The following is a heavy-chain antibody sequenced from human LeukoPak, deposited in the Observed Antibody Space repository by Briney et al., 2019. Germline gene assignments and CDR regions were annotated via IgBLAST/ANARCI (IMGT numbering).Heavy chain of an antibody. J-gene: IGHJ5*02. CDR1: GYTFTRYD. V-gene: IGHV1-8*01. CDR2: MNPNSENT. Sequence: ASVKVSCKASGYTFTRYDINWVRQATGQGLEWMGGMNPNSENTGNAQKFQGRVTMTRDTSLDTAYMELSSLRSEDTAMYYCARIYASGRSDLWGQGTLVTVSS. CDR3: ARIYASGRSDL. D-gene: IGHD3-10*01.